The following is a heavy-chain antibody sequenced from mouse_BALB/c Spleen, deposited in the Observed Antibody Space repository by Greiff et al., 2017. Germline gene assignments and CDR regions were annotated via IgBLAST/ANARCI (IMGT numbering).Heavy chain of an antibody. D-gene: IGHD2-1*01. J-gene: IGHJ4*01. Sequence: VQLQQSGPELVKPGASVKISCKASGYSFTGYFMNWVMQSHGKSLEWIGRINPYNGDTFYNQKFKGKATLTVDKSSSTAHMERRSLASEDSAVYYCAIYYGNYVNYAMDYWGQGTSVTVSS. V-gene: IGHV1-20*02. CDR1: GYSFTGYF. CDR3: AIYYGNYVNYAMDY. CDR2: INPYNGDT.